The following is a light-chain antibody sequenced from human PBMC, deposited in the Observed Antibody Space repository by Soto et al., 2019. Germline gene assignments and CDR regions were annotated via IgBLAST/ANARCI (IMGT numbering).Light chain of an antibody. V-gene: IGKV3-20*01. CDR2: GAS. CDR3: QQYGTSPGT. CDR1: HAVTNNF. J-gene: IGKJ2*01. Sequence: EIVLTQSPGTLSLSPGERATLSCRASHAVTNNFLAWYQQKPGQAPRLVIYGASSRPAGIPDRFSGSGAGTDFTISISRLEPEDFAVYFCQQYGTSPGTFGQGTKLEIK.